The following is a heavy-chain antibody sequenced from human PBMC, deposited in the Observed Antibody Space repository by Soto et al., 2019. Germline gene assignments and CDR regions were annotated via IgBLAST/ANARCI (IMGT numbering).Heavy chain of an antibody. CDR2: ISSNGGST. V-gene: IGHV3-64D*08. CDR1: GFTFSSYA. CDR3: VKNPFNKAAAGPFDY. D-gene: IGHD6-13*01. Sequence: GGSLRLSCSASGFTFSSYAMHWVRQAPGKGLEYVSAISSNGGSTYYADSVKGRFTISRDNSKNTLYLQMSSLRAEDTAVYYCVKNPFNKAAAGPFDYWGQGTLVTVSS. J-gene: IGHJ4*02.